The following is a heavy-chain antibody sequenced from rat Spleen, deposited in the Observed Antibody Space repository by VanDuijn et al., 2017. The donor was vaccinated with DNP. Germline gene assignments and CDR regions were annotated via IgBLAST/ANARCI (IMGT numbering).Heavy chain of an antibody. D-gene: IGHD1-6*01. J-gene: IGHJ1*01. CDR3: ARMYTTDYYWYFDF. CDR2: ITNTGGST. Sequence: EVQLVESGGGLVQPGGSLRLSCVASGFTFNNFWMTWLRQAPGKGLEWLSSITNTGGSTYYPDSGRGRFTVSRDNAKSTLYLQMNSLRSEDTATYYCARMYTTDYYWYFDFWGPGTMVTVSS. V-gene: IGHV5-31*01. CDR1: GFTFNNFW.